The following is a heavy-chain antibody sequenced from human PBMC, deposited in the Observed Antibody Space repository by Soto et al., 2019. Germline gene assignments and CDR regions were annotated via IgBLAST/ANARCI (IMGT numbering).Heavy chain of an antibody. V-gene: IGHV3-21*01. CDR3: ARDGYSSSQRHAFDI. D-gene: IGHD6-6*01. Sequence: GGSLRLSCAASGFTFSSYSMNWVRQAPGKGLEWVSSISSSSSYIYYADSVKGRFTISRDNAKNSLYLQMNSLRAEDTAVYSCARDGYSSSQRHAFDIWGQGTMVTVSS. CDR1: GFTFSSYS. CDR2: ISSSSSYI. J-gene: IGHJ3*02.